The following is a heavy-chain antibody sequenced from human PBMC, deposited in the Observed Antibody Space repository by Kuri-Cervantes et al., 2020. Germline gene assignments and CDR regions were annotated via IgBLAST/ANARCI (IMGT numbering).Heavy chain of an antibody. CDR3: ARLIAVAGISYYYYYGMDV. CDR1: GYTFTSYD. Sequence: ASVKVSCKASGYTFTSYDINWVRQATGQGLEWMGWMNPNSGNTGYAQKFQGRVTMTRNTSISTAYMELSSQRSEDTAVYYCARLIAVAGISYYYYYGMDVWGQGTTVTVSS. V-gene: IGHV1-8*01. D-gene: IGHD6-19*01. J-gene: IGHJ6*02. CDR2: MNPNSGNT.